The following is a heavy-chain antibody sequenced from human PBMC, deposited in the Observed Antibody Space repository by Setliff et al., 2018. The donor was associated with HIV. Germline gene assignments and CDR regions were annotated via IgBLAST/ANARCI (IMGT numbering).Heavy chain of an antibody. D-gene: IGHD3-10*01. V-gene: IGHV4-34*01. J-gene: IGHJ6*03. Sequence: PSETLSLTCSVHSGSFSGYLWTWIRQPPGKGLEWIGEINQSGSTNYNPSLKSRVTISVDTSKNQFSLKLSSVTAADTAVYYCARDGPLEGSYRYYYYYMDVWGKGTTVT. CDR2: INQSGST. CDR3: ARDGPLEGSYRYYYYYMDV. CDR1: SGSFSGYL.